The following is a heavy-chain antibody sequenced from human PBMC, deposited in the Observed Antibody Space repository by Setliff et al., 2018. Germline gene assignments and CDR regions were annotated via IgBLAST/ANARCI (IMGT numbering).Heavy chain of an antibody. D-gene: IGHD5-12*01. CDR3: TVYNTGSSKDHY. V-gene: IGHV4-61*10. J-gene: IGHJ4*02. CDR1: GGSISSGSYY. CDR2: INHSGST. Sequence: SETLSLTCTVSGGSISSGSYYWSWIRQPAGKGLEWIGEINHSGSTNYNPSLKSRVTISVDTSKNQFSLKLSSVTAADTALYYCTVYNTGSSKDHYWGQGTPVTVSS.